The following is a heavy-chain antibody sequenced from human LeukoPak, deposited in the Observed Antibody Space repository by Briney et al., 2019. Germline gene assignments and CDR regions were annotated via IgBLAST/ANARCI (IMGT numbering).Heavy chain of an antibody. V-gene: IGHV3-21*01. D-gene: IGHD3-10*01. J-gene: IGHJ4*02. CDR1: GFTFRKYW. Sequence: KSGGSLRLSCAVSGFTFRKYWLSWVRQAPGKGLEWVSSISSSSSYIYYADSVKGRFTISRDNAKNSLYLQMNSLRAEDTAVYYCARVYGSGSYYLDYWGQGTLVTVSS. CDR2: ISSSSSYI. CDR3: ARVYGSGSYYLDY.